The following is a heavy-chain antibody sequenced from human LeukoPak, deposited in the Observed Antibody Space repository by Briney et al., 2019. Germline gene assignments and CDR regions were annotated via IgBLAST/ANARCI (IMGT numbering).Heavy chain of an antibody. D-gene: IGHD5-18*01. CDR3: AREADTALDY. J-gene: IGHJ4*02. CDR1: GGPISSYY. Sequence: SETLSLTCTVSGGPISSYYWSWIRQPPGKGLEWIGYIYYSGSTYYNPSLKSRVTISVDTSKNQFSLKLSSVTAADTAVYYCAREADTALDYWGQGTLVTVSS. CDR2: IYYSGST. V-gene: IGHV4-59*12.